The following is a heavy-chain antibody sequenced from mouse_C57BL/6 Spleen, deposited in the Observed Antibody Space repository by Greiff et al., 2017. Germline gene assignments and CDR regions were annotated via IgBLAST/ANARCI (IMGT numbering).Heavy chain of an antibody. CDR2: INPSNGGT. J-gene: IGHJ2*01. V-gene: IGHV1-53*01. Sequence: QVQLQQPGTELVKPGASVKLSCKASGYTFTSYWMHWVKQRPGQGLEWIGNINPSNGGTNYNEKFKSKATLTVDKSSSTAYMQLSSLTSEDSAVYYCARSFYYDYEGAYYFDYWGQGTTLTVSS. CDR3: ARSFYYDYEGAYYFDY. CDR1: GYTFTSYW. D-gene: IGHD2-4*01.